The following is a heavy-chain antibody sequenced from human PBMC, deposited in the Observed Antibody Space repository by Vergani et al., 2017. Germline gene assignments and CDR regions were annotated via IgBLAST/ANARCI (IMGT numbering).Heavy chain of an antibody. Sequence: EVQLLESGGGLVQPGGSLRLSCAASGFTFSSHAMSWVRQAPGKGLEWVSAISGSGGSTYYADSVKGRFTISRDNSKNTLYLQMNSLRAEDTAVYYCAKARQPSSSWFGLDYYYYCMDVWGQGTTVTVSS. CDR3: AKARQPSSSWFGLDYYYYCMDV. J-gene: IGHJ6*02. D-gene: IGHD6-13*01. CDR2: ISGSGGST. V-gene: IGHV3-23*01. CDR1: GFTFSSHA.